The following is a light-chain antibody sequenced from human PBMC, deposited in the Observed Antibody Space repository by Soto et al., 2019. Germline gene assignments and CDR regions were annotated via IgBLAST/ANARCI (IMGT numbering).Light chain of an antibody. J-gene: IGKJ5*01. CDR1: QSISSH. CDR2: VAS. CDR3: QQSYSFPIT. V-gene: IGKV1-39*01. Sequence: DIQMTRSPSSLAASVGGRVAVTCLARQSISSHLHWYQCKPGKAPKLLIYVASTLQSGVSSRFSGSGSGTDFTLTIGSLQPEDFATYYCQQSYSFPITFGQGTRLEIK.